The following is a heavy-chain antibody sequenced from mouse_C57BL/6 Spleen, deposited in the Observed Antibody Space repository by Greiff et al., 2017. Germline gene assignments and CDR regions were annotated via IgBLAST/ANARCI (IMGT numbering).Heavy chain of an antibody. CDR1: GYTFTSYW. J-gene: IGHJ2*01. CDR2: IDPSDSYT. CDR3: AREKGDY. V-gene: IGHV1-50*01. Sequence: QVQLQQSGAELVKPGASVKLSCKASGYTFTSYWMQWVKQRPGQGLEWIGEIDPSDSYTNYNQKFKGKATLTVDTSSSTAYMQLSSLTSEDSAVYYCAREKGDYWGQGTTLTVSS.